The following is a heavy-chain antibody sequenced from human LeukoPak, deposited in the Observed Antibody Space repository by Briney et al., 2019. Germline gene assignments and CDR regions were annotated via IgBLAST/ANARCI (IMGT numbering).Heavy chain of an antibody. CDR3: AGGGDYDILTGYYNVDAFDI. J-gene: IGHJ3*02. CDR1: GGSFSGYY. CDR2: INHSGST. D-gene: IGHD3-9*01. V-gene: IGHV4-34*01. Sequence: SETLSLTCAVYGGSFSGYYWSWIRQPPGKGLEWIGEINHSGSTNYNPSLKSRVTISVDTSKNQFSLKLSSVTAADTAVYYCAGGGDYDILTGYYNVDAFDIWGQGTMVTVSS.